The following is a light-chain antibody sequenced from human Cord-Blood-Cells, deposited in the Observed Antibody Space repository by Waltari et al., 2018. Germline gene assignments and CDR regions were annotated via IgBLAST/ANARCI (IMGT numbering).Light chain of an antibody. CDR2: EGS. Sequence: QSALNQPASVSGSPGQSITISCTGTSSDVGSSNLVSWYQQHPGKAPKLMIYEGSKRPSGVSNRFSGSKSGNTASLTISGLQAEDEADYYCCSYAGSSTLVFGGGTKLTVL. J-gene: IGLJ2*01. V-gene: IGLV2-23*01. CDR1: SSDVGSSNL. CDR3: CSYAGSSTLV.